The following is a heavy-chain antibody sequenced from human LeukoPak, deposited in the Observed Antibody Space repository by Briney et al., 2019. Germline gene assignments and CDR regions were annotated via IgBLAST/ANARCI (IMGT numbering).Heavy chain of an antibody. CDR2: IYPGDSDT. CDR3: ASAIGYDAFDI. V-gene: IGHV5-51*01. Sequence: GESLKISCKGSGYSFASNWIGWVRQMPRKGLEWMGIIYPGDSDTRYSPSFQGQVTISADKSITSAYLQWSSLKASDTAMYYCASAIGYDAFDIWGQGTMVTVSS. D-gene: IGHD2-15*01. J-gene: IGHJ3*02. CDR1: GYSFASNW.